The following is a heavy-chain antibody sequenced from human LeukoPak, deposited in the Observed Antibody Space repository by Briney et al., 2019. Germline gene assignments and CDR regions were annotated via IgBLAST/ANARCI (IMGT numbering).Heavy chain of an antibody. J-gene: IGHJ6*03. Sequence: GGSLRLSCAASGFTVSSNYMSWVRQAPGKGLEWVSVIYSGGSTYYADSVKGRFTISRDNAKNTLYLQMNSLRVEDTAVYYCARSTTHPYYNYMDVWGKGTTVTISS. CDR2: IYSGGST. CDR3: ARSTTHPYYNYMDV. V-gene: IGHV3-53*01. CDR1: GFTVSSNY. D-gene: IGHD4-17*01.